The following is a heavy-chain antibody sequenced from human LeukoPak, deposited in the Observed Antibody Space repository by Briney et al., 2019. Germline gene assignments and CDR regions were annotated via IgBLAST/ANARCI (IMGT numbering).Heavy chain of an antibody. Sequence: GGSLRLSCAASGFTFSIYWMNWVRQAPGTGLVWVSRVNIDVSSTSYADSVKGRFTISRDNTKNTRYLQMNCLRAEDTAAYYCARDLNDLLQNYRSTWYPADYWGQGTLVTVSS. CDR3: ARDLNDLLQNYRSTWYPADY. CDR2: VNIDVSST. J-gene: IGHJ4*02. V-gene: IGHV3-74*01. D-gene: IGHD6-13*01. CDR1: GFTFSIYW.